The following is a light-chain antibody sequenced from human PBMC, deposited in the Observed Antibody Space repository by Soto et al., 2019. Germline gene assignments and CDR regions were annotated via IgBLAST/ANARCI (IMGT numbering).Light chain of an antibody. J-gene: IGKJ1*01. CDR1: QDIRND. Sequence: AIQMTQSPSSLSASVGDRVTITCRASQDIRNDLGWYQEKVGQAPKLLIYAASKLQSGVPSRFSGSGSGTDFTLTISSLQTEYFATYYCLQDYNYTWTFGQGTKVEI. V-gene: IGKV1-6*01. CDR3: LQDYNYTWT. CDR2: AAS.